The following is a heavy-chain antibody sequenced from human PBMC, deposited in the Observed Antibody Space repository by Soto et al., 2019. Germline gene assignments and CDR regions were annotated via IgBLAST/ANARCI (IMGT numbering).Heavy chain of an antibody. V-gene: IGHV3-48*03. Sequence: GCLRRAGTASGCTFSSYEMNWVRQAPGKGLEWVSYISSSGSTIYYADSVKGRFTISRDNAKNSLYLQMNSLRAEDTAVYYCARDILTGYYPLLYGMDVWGQGTKVTVSS. CDR1: GCTFSSYE. CDR3: ARDILTGYYPLLYGMDV. CDR2: ISSSGSTI. J-gene: IGHJ6*02. D-gene: IGHD3-9*01.